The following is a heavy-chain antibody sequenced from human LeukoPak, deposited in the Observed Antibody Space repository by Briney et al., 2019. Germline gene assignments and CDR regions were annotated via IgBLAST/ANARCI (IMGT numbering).Heavy chain of an antibody. CDR3: ARHAQSPYSGSFDY. Sequence: KPSETLSLTCTVSSGSISGHYWSWIRQPPGKGLEWIAYIYYSGGTNYNPSLKSQVTISVDTSKNQFSLKLSSVTAADTAVYYCARHAQSPYSGSFDYWGQGTLVTVSS. J-gene: IGHJ4*02. V-gene: IGHV4-59*08. CDR1: SGSISGHY. D-gene: IGHD1-26*01. CDR2: IYYSGGT.